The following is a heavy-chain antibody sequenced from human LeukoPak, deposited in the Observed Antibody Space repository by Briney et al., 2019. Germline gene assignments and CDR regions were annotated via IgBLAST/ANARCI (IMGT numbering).Heavy chain of an antibody. V-gene: IGHV3-33*01. Sequence: GGSLRLSCAASGFTFSSYGMHWVRQAPGKGLEWVAVIWYDGSNEYYADSAKGRFTISRDNSKNTLYLQMNSLRAEDTAVYYCARDLRSYFYGSGSYPPDYWGQGTLVTVSS. CDR1: GFTFSSYG. J-gene: IGHJ4*02. D-gene: IGHD3-10*01. CDR3: ARDLRSYFYGSGSYPPDY. CDR2: IWYDGSNE.